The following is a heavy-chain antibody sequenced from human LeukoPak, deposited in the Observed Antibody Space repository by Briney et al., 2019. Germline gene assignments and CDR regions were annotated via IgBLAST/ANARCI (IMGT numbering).Heavy chain of an antibody. Sequence: PGGSLRLSCAASGFTFDDYGMSWVRQAPGKGLEWVSAISGSGGGTYYADSVKGRFTISRDNSRNTLYLQMNSLRAEDTAVYYCAKDPVRGVIRVVFDYWGQGTLVTVSS. J-gene: IGHJ4*02. CDR2: ISGSGGGT. D-gene: IGHD3-10*01. CDR1: GFTFDDYG. V-gene: IGHV3-23*01. CDR3: AKDPVRGVIRVVFDY.